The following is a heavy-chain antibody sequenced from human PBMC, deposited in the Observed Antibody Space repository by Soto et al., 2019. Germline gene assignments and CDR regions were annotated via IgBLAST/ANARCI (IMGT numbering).Heavy chain of an antibody. J-gene: IGHJ5*02. Sequence: QLQLQESGPGLVKPSETLSLTCTVSGGSISSSSYYWGWIRQPPGKGLEWIGSIYYSGSTYYNPSLKSRVTISVDTSKNQFSLKLSSVTAADTAVYYCARRITMVRGVSHNLFDPWGQGTLVTVSS. CDR3: ARRITMVRGVSHNLFDP. D-gene: IGHD3-10*01. V-gene: IGHV4-39*01. CDR2: IYYSGST. CDR1: GGSISSSSYY.